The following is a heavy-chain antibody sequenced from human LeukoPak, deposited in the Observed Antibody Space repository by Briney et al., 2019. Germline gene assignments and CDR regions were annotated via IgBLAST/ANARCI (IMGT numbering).Heavy chain of an antibody. J-gene: IGHJ4*02. V-gene: IGHV3-64*01. D-gene: IGHD3-9*01. CDR2: ISSNGGST. Sequence: PGGSLRLSCAASGLTFSRNAMHWVRQAPGKGLEYVSAISSNGGSTYYANSVKGRFTISRDNSKNTLYLQMGSLRAEDMAVYYCARGRGILTGYGREYYFDYWGQGTLVTVSS. CDR3: ARGRGILTGYGREYYFDY. CDR1: GLTFSRNA.